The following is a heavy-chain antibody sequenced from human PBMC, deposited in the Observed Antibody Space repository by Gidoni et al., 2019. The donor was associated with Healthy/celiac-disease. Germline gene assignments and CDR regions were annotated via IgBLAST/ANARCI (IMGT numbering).Heavy chain of an antibody. CDR3: TRDGSSGLGCDY. Sequence: EVKLVESGGGLVQPGRSLRLSCTASGFTFGDYALSWFRQAPGKGPEWVGFIRSKAYGGTTEYAASVKGRFTISRDDSKSIAYLQMNSLKTEDTAVYYCTRDGSSGLGCDYWGQGTLVTVSS. CDR1: GFTFGDYA. D-gene: IGHD6-6*01. J-gene: IGHJ4*02. CDR2: IRSKAYGGTT. V-gene: IGHV3-49*03.